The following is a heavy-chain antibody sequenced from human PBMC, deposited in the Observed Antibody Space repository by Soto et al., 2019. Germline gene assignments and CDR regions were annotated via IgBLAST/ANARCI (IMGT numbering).Heavy chain of an antibody. V-gene: IGHV3-20*01. CDR1: GFTFDDYG. D-gene: IGHD6-13*01. CDR3: ARLPQARSSSWYFYN. CDR2: VNWNGGST. J-gene: IGHJ4*02. Sequence: GGSLRLSCAASGFTFDDYGMTWVRQVPGKGLEWVSSVNWNGGSTYYADSVKGRFTISRDNAKNSLYLQLNSLRAEDTALYHCARLPQARSSSWYFYNLGQGAVVTVSS.